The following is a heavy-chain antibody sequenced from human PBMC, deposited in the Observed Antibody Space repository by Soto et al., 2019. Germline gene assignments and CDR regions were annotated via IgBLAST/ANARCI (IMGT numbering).Heavy chain of an antibody. CDR2: IDPSDSQA. CDR3: ARQIYDSDTGPNFQYYFDS. D-gene: IGHD3-22*01. J-gene: IGHJ4*02. V-gene: IGHV5-10-1*01. Sequence: GESLKISCKGSGYSFAGYWITWVRQKPGKGLEWMGRIDPSDSQAYYSPAFRGHVTISATKSITTVFLQWSSLRASDTAMYYCARQIYDSDTGPNFQYYFDSWGQGTPVTVSS. CDR1: GYSFAGYW.